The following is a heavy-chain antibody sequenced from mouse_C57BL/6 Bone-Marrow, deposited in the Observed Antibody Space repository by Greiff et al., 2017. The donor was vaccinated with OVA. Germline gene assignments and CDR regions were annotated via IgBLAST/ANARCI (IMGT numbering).Heavy chain of an antibody. CDR3: TTPYYGSSYYYAMDY. Sequence: EVQLQESGTVLARPGASVKMSCKTSGYTFTSYGMHWVKQRPGQGLEWIGAIYPGNSDTSYNQKFKGKAKLTAVTSASTAYMELSSLTNEDSAVYYCTTPYYGSSYYYAMDYWGQGTSVTVSS. V-gene: IGHV1-5*01. D-gene: IGHD1-1*01. J-gene: IGHJ4*01. CDR1: GYTFTSYG. CDR2: IYPGNSDT.